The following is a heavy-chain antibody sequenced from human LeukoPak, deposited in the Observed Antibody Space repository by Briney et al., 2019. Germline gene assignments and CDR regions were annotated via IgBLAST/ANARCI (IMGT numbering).Heavy chain of an antibody. J-gene: IGHJ5*02. Sequence: ASVKVSCKASAYTFNSYLIHRVRQAPGQGLEWMGIIDPSGGSTGYAQKFRGRVTMTRDTSTSTVYMELSSLRSEDTAVYYCARDLGLRGVTNWFDPWGQGTLVTVSS. CDR2: IDPSGGST. D-gene: IGHD3-10*01. CDR3: ARDLGLRGVTNWFDP. CDR1: AYTFNSYL. V-gene: IGHV1-46*02.